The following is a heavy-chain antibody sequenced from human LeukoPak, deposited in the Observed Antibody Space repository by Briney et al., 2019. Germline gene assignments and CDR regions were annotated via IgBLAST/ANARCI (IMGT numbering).Heavy chain of an antibody. CDR1: GYTFTSYY. CDR3: ARDSRTGTIGY. V-gene: IGHV1-46*01. CDR2: INPSGGST. Sequence: GASVKVSCKASGYTFTSYYMHWVRQAPGRGLEWMGIINPSGGSTSYAQKFQGRVTMTRDTSTSTVYMELSSLRSEDTAVYYCARDSRTGTIGYWGQGTLVTVSS. D-gene: IGHD1-7*01. J-gene: IGHJ4*02.